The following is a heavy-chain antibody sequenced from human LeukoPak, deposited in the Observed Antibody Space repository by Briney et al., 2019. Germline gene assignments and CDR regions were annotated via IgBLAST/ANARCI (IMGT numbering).Heavy chain of an antibody. CDR2: IYYSGST. Sequence: SETLSLTCTVSGGSISSSSYYWGWIRQPPGKGLEWIGIIYYSGSTYYNPSLKSRVTISVDTSKNQFSLKLSSVTAADTAVYYCARLSPMTPDYWGQGTLVTVSS. V-gene: IGHV4-39*01. D-gene: IGHD3-22*01. CDR3: ARLSPMTPDY. J-gene: IGHJ4*02. CDR1: GGSISSSSYY.